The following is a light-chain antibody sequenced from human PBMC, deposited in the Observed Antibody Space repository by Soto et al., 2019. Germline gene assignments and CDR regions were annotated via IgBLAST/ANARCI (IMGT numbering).Light chain of an antibody. CDR1: QTVSSN. CDR3: QQFGSSPWT. Sequence: EIVMTQSPATLSVSPGERATLSCRASQTVSSNLAWYQQRPGQAPRLLIYGASTRATDIPARFSGSGSETEFTLTISRLEPEDFAVYYCQQFGSSPWTFGQGTKVEIK. J-gene: IGKJ1*01. CDR2: GAS. V-gene: IGKV3-15*01.